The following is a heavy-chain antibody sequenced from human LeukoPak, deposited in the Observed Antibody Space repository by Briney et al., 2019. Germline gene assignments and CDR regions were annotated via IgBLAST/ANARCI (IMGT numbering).Heavy chain of an antibody. J-gene: IGHJ4*02. CDR3: ARDSGYSYGDY. CDR2: IIPIFGTA. CDR1: GGTFSSYA. D-gene: IGHD5-18*01. Sequence: SVTLSCKASGGTFSSYAISWVRQAPGQGLEWMGGIIPIFGTANYAQKFQGRVTITADESTSTAYMELSSLRSEDTAVYCCARDSGYSYGDYWGQGTLGTVSS. V-gene: IGHV1-69*13.